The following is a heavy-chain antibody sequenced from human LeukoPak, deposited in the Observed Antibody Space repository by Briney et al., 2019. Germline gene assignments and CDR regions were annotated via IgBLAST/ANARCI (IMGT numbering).Heavy chain of an antibody. V-gene: IGHV3-48*04. D-gene: IGHD2-2*01. CDR1: GFTFSSYS. CDR3: AKDRPLSIVVVPHDAFDI. CDR2: ISSSSSTI. Sequence: PGGSLRLSCAASGFTFSSYSMNWVRQAPGKGLEWVSYISSSSSTIYYADSVKGRFTISRDNAKNSLYLQMNSLRAEDTAIYYCAKDRPLSIVVVPHDAFDIWGQGTMVTVSS. J-gene: IGHJ3*02.